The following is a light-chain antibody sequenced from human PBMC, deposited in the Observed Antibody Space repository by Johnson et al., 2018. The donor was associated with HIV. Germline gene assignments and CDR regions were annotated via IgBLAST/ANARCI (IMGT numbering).Light chain of an antibody. J-gene: IGLJ1*01. CDR3: GTWDSSLRSGF. V-gene: IGLV1-51*02. CDR1: SSNIGKNY. Sequence: QSVLTQPPSVSAAPGQMVSISCSGSSSNIGKNYVSWYQQFPGTAPKLLIHENKKRPSGIPDRFSGYKSGTSATLGITGLQTGDEADYYCGTWDSSLRSGFFGTGTKVTVL. CDR2: ENK.